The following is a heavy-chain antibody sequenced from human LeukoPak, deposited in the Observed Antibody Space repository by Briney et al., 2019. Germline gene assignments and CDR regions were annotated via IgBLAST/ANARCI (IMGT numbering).Heavy chain of an antibody. Sequence: PSETLSLTCTVSGGSISTDLYYWTWIRQPAGKGLEWIGRIYSNGWTDYNPPLKSRVSISIDTSKNHFPLKMSLATAADTALYYCARGSGWNSFDPWGQGTLVTVSS. V-gene: IGHV4-61*02. CDR1: GGSISTDLYY. CDR2: IYSNGWT. J-gene: IGHJ5*02. D-gene: IGHD6-19*01. CDR3: ARGSGWNSFDP.